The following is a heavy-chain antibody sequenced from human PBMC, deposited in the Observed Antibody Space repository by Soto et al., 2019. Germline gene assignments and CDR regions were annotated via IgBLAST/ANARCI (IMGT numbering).Heavy chain of an antibody. CDR2: VSATAGTT. CDR3: AKDRNSGYDYLFDY. V-gene: IGHV3-23*01. Sequence: GGSLRLSCAASRFTFSDYSMTWVRQAPGKGLKWVSLVSATAGTTYYTDSVKGRFTISRDNSRNTVYLQMNSLRADDTAVYYCAKDRNSGYDYLFDYWDQGPLVTVSS. CDR1: RFTFSDYS. J-gene: IGHJ4*02. D-gene: IGHD5-12*01.